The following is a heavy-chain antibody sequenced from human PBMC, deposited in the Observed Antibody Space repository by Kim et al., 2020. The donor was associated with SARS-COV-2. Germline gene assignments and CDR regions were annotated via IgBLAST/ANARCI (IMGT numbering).Heavy chain of an antibody. J-gene: IGHJ6*02. CDR2: ISSSGSTI. CDR1: GFTFSSYE. CDR3: AREKYDILGDVYYGMDV. Sequence: GGSLRLSCAASGFTFSSYEMNWVRQAPGKGLEWVSYISSSGSTIYYADSVKGRFTISRDNAKNSLYLQMNSLRAEDTAVYYCAREKYDILGDVYYGMDVWGQGTTVTVSS. D-gene: IGHD3-9*01. V-gene: IGHV3-48*03.